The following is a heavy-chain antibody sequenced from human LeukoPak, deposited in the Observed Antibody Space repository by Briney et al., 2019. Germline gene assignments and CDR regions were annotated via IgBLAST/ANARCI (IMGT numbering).Heavy chain of an antibody. V-gene: IGHV1-46*01. CDR3: ARDDYGDFRVDY. D-gene: IGHD4-17*01. CDR2: INPSGGST. J-gene: IGHJ4*02. CDR1: GYTFTSYY. Sequence: ASEKVSRKASGYTFTSYYMHWVRQAPGQGLEWMGIINPSGGSTSYAQKFQGRVTMTRDTSTSTVYMELSSLRSEDTAVYYCARDDYGDFRVDYWGQGTLVTVSS.